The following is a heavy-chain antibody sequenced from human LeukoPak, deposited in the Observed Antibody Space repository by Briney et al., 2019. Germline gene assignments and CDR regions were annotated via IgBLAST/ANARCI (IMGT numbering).Heavy chain of an antibody. CDR1: GGSISSYY. CDR2: IYYSGST. CDR3: ARVGYYDSSGSYFDY. J-gene: IGHJ4*02. Sequence: SETLSLTCTVSGGSISSYYWNWIRQPPGQGLEWIGYIYYSGSTNYNPSLKSRVTISVDTSKKQFSLKLSSVTAADTAVYYCARVGYYDSSGSYFDYWGQGTLVTVSS. V-gene: IGHV4-59*01. D-gene: IGHD3-22*01.